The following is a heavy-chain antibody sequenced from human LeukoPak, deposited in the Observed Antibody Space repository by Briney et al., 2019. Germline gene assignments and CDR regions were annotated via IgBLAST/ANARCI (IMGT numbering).Heavy chain of an antibody. D-gene: IGHD6-6*01. J-gene: IGHJ4*02. CDR1: GYSVSSGYY. CDR2: IYYSGST. CDR3: AGGDGVGMGAIAAAIFFDY. Sequence: SETLSLTCAVSGYSVSSGYYWGWIRQPPGKGLEWIGSIYYSGSTYYNPSLKSRVTISVDTSKNQFSLKLSSVTAADTAVYYCAGGDGVGMGAIAAAIFFDYWGQGTLVTVSS. V-gene: IGHV4-38-2*01.